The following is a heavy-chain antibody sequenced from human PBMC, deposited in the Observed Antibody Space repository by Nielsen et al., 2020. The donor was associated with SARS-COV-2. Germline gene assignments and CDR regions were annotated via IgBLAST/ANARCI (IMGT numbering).Heavy chain of an antibody. D-gene: IGHD3-3*01. Sequence: GESLKISCKGSGYSFTSYWIGWVRQMPGKGLECMGIIYPGDAATRSSPSFQGQVIISADKSISAAYLQWSSLKASDTAMYYCARQEFYDFWSGSLEYFQHWGQGTLVTVSS. J-gene: IGHJ1*01. CDR2: IYPGDAAT. CDR1: GYSFTSYW. V-gene: IGHV5-51*01. CDR3: ARQEFYDFWSGSLEYFQH.